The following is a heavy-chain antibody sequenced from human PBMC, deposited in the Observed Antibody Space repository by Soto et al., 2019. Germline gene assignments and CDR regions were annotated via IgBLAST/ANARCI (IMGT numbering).Heavy chain of an antibody. Sequence: PGGSLRLSCAASGFTVSSNYMSWVRQAPGKGLEWVSVIYSGGSTYYADSVKGRFTISRDNSKNTLYLQMNSLRAEDTAVYYCARGRYCSGGSCHPLGPRYEGLDYWGQGT. J-gene: IGHJ4*02. CDR3: ARGRYCSGGSCHPLGPRYEGLDY. CDR1: GFTVSSNY. V-gene: IGHV3-66*01. D-gene: IGHD2-15*01. CDR2: IYSGGST.